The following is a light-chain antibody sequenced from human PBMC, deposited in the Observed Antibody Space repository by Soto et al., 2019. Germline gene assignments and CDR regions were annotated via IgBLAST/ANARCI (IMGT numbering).Light chain of an antibody. CDR2: DSS. CDR1: QSVTDK. CDR3: QQYKNWAST. Sequence: EIVMTQFPGTLSVSPGERGTLSCRASQSVTDKLAWYQQKRGQAPRLLIYDSSPRATGVPARFSDSGSGTEFSLAISRPQAEEFVDYYRQQYKNWASTVGEGTRVEVK. V-gene: IGKV3-15*01. J-gene: IGKJ5*01.